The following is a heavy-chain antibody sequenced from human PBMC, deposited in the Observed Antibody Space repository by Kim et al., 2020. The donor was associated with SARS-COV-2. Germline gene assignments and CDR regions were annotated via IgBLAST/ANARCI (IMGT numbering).Heavy chain of an antibody. V-gene: IGHV3-13*01. D-gene: IGHD7-27*01. CDR2: IGPTGDT. CDR1: GFKFDSFD. J-gene: IGHJ4*02. Sequence: GGSLRLSCAASGFKFDSFDMHWVRQVSGGGLEWVSGIGPTGDTSYADSLGGRFTISRDNAENSLLLHLSNLTPEDMAVYYCARGWGRHFDYWGQGTLVTV. CDR3: ARGWGRHFDY.